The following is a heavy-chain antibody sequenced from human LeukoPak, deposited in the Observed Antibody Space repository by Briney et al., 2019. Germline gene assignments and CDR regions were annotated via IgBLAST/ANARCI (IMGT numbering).Heavy chain of an antibody. J-gene: IGHJ6*02. CDR1: GFTFSSYW. Sequence: GGSLRLSCAASGFTFSSYWMSWVRQAPGKGLEGVANIKQDGSAQYYVDSVRGRFSISRDNAKKSLYLHMNGLRAEDTAVYYCARVLSYDSSGYGYYYYYYGMDVWGQGTTVTVSS. V-gene: IGHV3-7*01. D-gene: IGHD3-22*01. CDR3: ARVLSYDSSGYGYYYYYYGMDV. CDR2: IKQDGSAQ.